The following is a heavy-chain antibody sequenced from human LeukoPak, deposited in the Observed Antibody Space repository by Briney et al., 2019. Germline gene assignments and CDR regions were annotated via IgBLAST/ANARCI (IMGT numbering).Heavy chain of an antibody. Sequence: PGGSLRLSCAASGFTFSSYAMSWVRQAPGKGLEWVSAISGSGGSTYYADSVKGRFTISRDNSKNTLYLQMNSLRADDTAVYYCARGWISGAVSEHYFENWGQGTLVTVSS. J-gene: IGHJ4*02. CDR3: ARGWISGAVSEHYFEN. CDR1: GFTFSSYA. V-gene: IGHV3-23*01. CDR2: ISGSGGST. D-gene: IGHD5/OR15-5a*01.